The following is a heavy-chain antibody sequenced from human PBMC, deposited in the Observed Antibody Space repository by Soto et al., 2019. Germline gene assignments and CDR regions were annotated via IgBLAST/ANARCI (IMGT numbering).Heavy chain of an antibody. CDR3: ARECGSPCTNAFDL. V-gene: IGHV3-66*01. J-gene: IGHJ3*01. CDR1: GFTVSSIF. Sequence: LVEAGGGLVQPGCSLRLSCAASGFTVSSIFINWVRQAPGKGPEWLSALYPGPGTYYADSVNDRITISRDDSRNTLYLQLTGLRAEDTAIYYCARECGSPCTNAFDLWGQGTMVTVSP. D-gene: IGHD2-15*01. CDR2: LYPGPGT.